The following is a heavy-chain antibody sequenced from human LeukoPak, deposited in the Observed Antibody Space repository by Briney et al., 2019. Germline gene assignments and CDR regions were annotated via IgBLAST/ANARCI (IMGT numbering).Heavy chain of an antibody. D-gene: IGHD6-19*01. CDR1: GYTFTGYY. J-gene: IGHJ4*02. CDR3: ARVAGQWLVKLGLSY. V-gene: IGHV1-2*02. Sequence: GASVKVSCKASGYTFTGYYMHWVRQAPGQGLEWMGWINPNSGGTNYAQKFQGRVTMTRDTSISTAYMELSRLRSDDTAVYYCARVAGQWLVKLGLSYWGQGTLVTVSS. CDR2: INPNSGGT.